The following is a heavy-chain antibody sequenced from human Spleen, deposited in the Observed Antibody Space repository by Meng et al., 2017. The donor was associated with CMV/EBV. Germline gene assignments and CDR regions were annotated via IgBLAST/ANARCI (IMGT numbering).Heavy chain of an antibody. V-gene: IGHV4-30-4*08. CDR1: GGSISTRDYY. Sequence: SETLSLTCTVSGGSISTRDYYWSWIRQPPGKGLEWIGYIYYPGSTYYTPSLKSRVTISVDTSKNQFTLKLRSVTAADTAVYYCARVVRGSGTYYKTFDPWGQGNMVTVSS. J-gene: IGHJ5*02. CDR2: IYYPGST. D-gene: IGHD3-10*01. CDR3: ARVVRGSGTYYKTFDP.